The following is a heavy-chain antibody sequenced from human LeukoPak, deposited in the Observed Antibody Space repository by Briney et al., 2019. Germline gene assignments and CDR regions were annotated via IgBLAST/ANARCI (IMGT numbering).Heavy chain of an antibody. CDR3: ARATIEYSSSWFDP. J-gene: IGHJ5*02. CDR2: ISYDGSNK. D-gene: IGHD6-6*01. CDR1: GFTFSSYA. Sequence: GGSLRLSCAASGFTFSSYAMHWVRQAPGKGLEWVAVISYDGSNKYYADSVKGRFTISRDNSKNTLYLQMNSLRAEDTAVYYCARATIEYSSSWFDPWGQGTLVTVSS. V-gene: IGHV3-30-3*01.